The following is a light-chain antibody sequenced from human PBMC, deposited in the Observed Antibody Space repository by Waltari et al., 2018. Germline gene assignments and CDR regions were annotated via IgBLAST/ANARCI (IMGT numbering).Light chain of an antibody. CDR2: DAS. V-gene: IGKV3-11*01. CDR3: QQRSNWPPLT. CDR1: QSVSSY. Sequence: EIVLTQSPATLSLSPGDRATISCRASQSVSSYLAWDQQKPGQAPSLRIYDASNRATGIPARFSGSGSGTDFTLTISLEPEDFAVYYCQQRSNWPPLTFGGGTKVEIK. J-gene: IGKJ4*01.